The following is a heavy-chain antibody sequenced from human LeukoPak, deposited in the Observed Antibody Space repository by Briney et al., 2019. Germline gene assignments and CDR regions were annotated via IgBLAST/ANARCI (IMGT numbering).Heavy chain of an antibody. CDR1: GFNFSEHA. D-gene: IGHD3-22*01. CDR3: SSQPHYYDSRHYLDY. CDR2: IRNKEYDGTT. Sequence: GGSLTLSCTTSGFNFSEHALSWVRQAPGKGLEGVGVIRNKEYDGTTEYAASVKGRFFMSRDDSKSIAYLQMNSLKIDHTAKYYCSSQPHYYDSRHYLDYWGHGTLVTVSS. V-gene: IGHV3-49*04. J-gene: IGHJ4*01.